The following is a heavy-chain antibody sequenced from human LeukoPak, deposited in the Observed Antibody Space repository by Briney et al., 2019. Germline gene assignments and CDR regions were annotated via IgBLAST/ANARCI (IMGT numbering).Heavy chain of an antibody. CDR1: GFTSSSYG. CDR2: IRYDGSNK. D-gene: IGHD3-10*01. Sequence: PGGSLRLXCAASGFTSSSYGMHWVRQAPGKGLESVAFIRYDGSNKYYADSVKGRFTISRDNSKNTLYLQMNSLRAEDTAVYYCAKGEDYYGSGSYLGYYFDYWGQGTLVTVSS. CDR3: AKGEDYYGSGSYLGYYFDY. J-gene: IGHJ4*02. V-gene: IGHV3-30*02.